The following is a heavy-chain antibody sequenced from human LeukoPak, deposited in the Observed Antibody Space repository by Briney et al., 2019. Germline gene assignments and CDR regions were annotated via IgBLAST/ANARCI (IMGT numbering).Heavy chain of an antibody. Sequence: GGSLRLSCAASGFTFSTNYMSWVRQAPGKGLEWVSVIYSGGSPYYADSVKGRFTISRDNSKNTLYLQMNSLRAEDTAVYYCARDLNYYDRSGYGHWGQGTLVTVSS. V-gene: IGHV3-53*01. J-gene: IGHJ4*02. CDR1: GFTFSTNY. CDR3: ARDLNYYDRSGYGH. CDR2: IYSGGSP. D-gene: IGHD3-22*01.